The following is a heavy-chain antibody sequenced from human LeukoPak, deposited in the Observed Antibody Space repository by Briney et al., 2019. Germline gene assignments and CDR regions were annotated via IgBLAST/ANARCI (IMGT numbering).Heavy chain of an antibody. CDR2: ISGSAGGT. Sequence: GGSLRLSCEASGFSFSSSAMSWVRQAPGKGMEWVSAISGSAGGTYYADSVKGRFTISRDNSKNTLYLQMNSLRAEDTAVYYCAREWEAVAGTDYWGQGTLVTVSA. CDR3: AREWEAVAGTDY. V-gene: IGHV3-23*01. J-gene: IGHJ4*02. CDR1: GFSFSSSA. D-gene: IGHD6-19*01.